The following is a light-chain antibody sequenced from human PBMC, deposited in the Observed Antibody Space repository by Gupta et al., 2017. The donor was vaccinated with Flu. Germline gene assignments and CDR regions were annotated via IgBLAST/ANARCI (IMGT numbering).Light chain of an antibody. Sequence: PSFLYASVGDRVSISCRGNQSIGSYLDWYQQKPGQAPKLLIYAASRLQDDVPSRFSGSGAGADFTLTIDRLQPEDFATYYCQQSDSTTWTFGQGTKVEI. CDR2: AAS. J-gene: IGKJ1*01. CDR1: QSIGSY. CDR3: QQSDSTTWT. V-gene: IGKV1-39*01.